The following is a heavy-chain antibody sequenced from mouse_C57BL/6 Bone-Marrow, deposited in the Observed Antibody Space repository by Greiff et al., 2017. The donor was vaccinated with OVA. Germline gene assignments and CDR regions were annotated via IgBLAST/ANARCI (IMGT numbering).Heavy chain of an antibody. D-gene: IGHD2-4*01. Sequence: EVMLVESGGGLVKPGGSLKLSCAASGFTFSDYGMHWVRQAPEKGLEWVAYISSGSSTIYYADTVKGRFTISRDNAKNTLFLQMTSLRSEDTAMYDCARGYDYRAMDYWGQGTSVTVSS. CDR2: ISSGSSTI. V-gene: IGHV5-17*01. J-gene: IGHJ4*01. CDR1: GFTFSDYG. CDR3: ARGYDYRAMDY.